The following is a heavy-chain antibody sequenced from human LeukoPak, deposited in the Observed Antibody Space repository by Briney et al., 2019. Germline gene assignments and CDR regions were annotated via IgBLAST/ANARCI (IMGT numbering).Heavy chain of an antibody. Sequence: PSETLSLTCTVSGGSISSYYWSWIRQPPGKGLEWIGYIYYSGSTNYNPSLKSRVTISVDTSKNQFSLKLSSVTAADTAVYYCARGYDSSGYYPIYWYFDLWGRGTLVTVSS. CDR3: ARGYDSSGYYPIYWYFDL. D-gene: IGHD3-22*01. CDR2: IYYSGST. J-gene: IGHJ2*01. CDR1: GGSISSYY. V-gene: IGHV4-59*01.